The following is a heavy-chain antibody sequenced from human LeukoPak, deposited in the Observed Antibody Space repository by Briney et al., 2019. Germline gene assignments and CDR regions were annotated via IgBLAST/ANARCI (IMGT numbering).Heavy chain of an antibody. CDR3: ARDRYYDSSGYYYV. V-gene: IGHV3-64*01. D-gene: IGHD3-22*01. Sequence: AGGSLRLSCAASGFTFSSYAMHWVRQAPGKGLEYVSAISSNGGSTYYANSVKGRFTISRDNSKNTLYLQMGSLRAEDMAVYYCARDRYYDSSGYYYVWGQGTLVTVSS. J-gene: IGHJ4*02. CDR1: GFTFSSYA. CDR2: ISSNGGST.